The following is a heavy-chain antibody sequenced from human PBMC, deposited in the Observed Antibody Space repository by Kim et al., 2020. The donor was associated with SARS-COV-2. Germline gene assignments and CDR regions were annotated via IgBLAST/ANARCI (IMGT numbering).Heavy chain of an antibody. CDR3: ARVLAVAGDDAFDL. CDR2: IYSGDIT. D-gene: IGHD6-19*01. J-gene: IGHJ3*01. Sequence: GGSLRLSCAASGFTVSRNYMSWVRQAPGKGLEWVSIIYSGDITYYADSVKGRFTISRDNSKNTLYLQVNSLRAEDSAVYYCARVLAVAGDDAFDLWGPGTMVTVSS. V-gene: IGHV3-66*01. CDR1: GFTVSRNY.